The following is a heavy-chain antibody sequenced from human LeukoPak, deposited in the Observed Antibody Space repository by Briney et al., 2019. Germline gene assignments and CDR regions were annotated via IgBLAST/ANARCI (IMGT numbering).Heavy chain of an antibody. CDR3: LSGNYYHY. V-gene: IGHV3-23*01. D-gene: IGHD1-26*01. Sequence: GGSLRLSCAASGFTFSSSAMSWVRQAPGKGLEWVSAISDNGGYTYYADSVQGRFTISRVNSKSTLCLQMNSLRAEDTAVYFCLSGNYYHYWGQGTLVTVSS. CDR2: ISDNGGYT. J-gene: IGHJ4*02. CDR1: GFTFSSSA.